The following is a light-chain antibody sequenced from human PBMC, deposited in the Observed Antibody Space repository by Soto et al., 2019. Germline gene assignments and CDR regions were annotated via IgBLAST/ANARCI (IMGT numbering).Light chain of an antibody. CDR1: SGDIGDYNY. CDR3: SSYGGSNNLL. J-gene: IGLJ2*01. Sequence: QSVLTQPPSASGSPGQSATFSCTGSSGDIGDYNYVSWYQQHPGKAPKLMIYEVNKRPSGVPDRFSGSKSGNTASLTVSGLQAEDEADYYCSSYGGSNNLLFGGGTQLTVL. CDR2: EVN. V-gene: IGLV2-8*01.